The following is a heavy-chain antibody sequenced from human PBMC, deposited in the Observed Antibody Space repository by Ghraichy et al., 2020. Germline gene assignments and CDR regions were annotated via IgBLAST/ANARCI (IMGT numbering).Heavy chain of an antibody. Sequence: SQTLSLTCAISGDSVSSKTAAWNWIRQSPSRGLEWLGRTYYRSKWFNDYAVSLKSRITVNPDTSKNQFSLQLNSVSPEDTAMYYCARDGGSALDYFDFWGQGTLVTVSS. J-gene: IGHJ4*02. CDR3: ARDGGSALDYFDF. V-gene: IGHV6-1*01. CDR1: GDSVSSKTAA. CDR2: TYYRSKWFN.